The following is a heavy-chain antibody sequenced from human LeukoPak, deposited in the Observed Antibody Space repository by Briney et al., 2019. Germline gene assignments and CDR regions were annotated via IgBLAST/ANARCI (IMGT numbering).Heavy chain of an antibody. Sequence: GGSLRLSCAASGLTFSSYAMSWVRQAPGKGLEWASAISGSGGSTYYADSVKGRFTISRDNSKNTLYLQMNSLRAEDTAVYYCARIFQGYCSGGSCYIHYWGQGTLVTVSS. CDR1: GLTFSSYA. CDR3: ARIFQGYCSGGSCYIHY. V-gene: IGHV3-23*01. D-gene: IGHD2-15*01. CDR2: ISGSGGST. J-gene: IGHJ4*02.